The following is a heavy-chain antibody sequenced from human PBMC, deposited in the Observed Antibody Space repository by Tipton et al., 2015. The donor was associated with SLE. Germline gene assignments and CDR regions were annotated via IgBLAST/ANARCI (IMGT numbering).Heavy chain of an antibody. J-gene: IGHJ4*02. CDR3: ARIRKGYSSGPFDY. CDR2: IYYSGST. Sequence: TLSLTCTVSGGSIRSHYWSWIRQPPGKGLEWIGYIYYSGSTNYNPSLKSRVTISVDTSKNQFSLKLSSVTAADTAVYYCARIRKGYSSGPFDYWGQGTLVTVSS. D-gene: IGHD6-25*01. CDR1: GGSIRSHY. V-gene: IGHV4-59*11.